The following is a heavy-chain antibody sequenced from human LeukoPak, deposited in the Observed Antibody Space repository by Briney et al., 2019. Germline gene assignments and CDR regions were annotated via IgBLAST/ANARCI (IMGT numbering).Heavy chain of an antibody. V-gene: IGHV3-23*01. CDR1: GFTFSTHA. J-gene: IGHJ4*02. CDR3: GKEFSSGWFF. D-gene: IGHD6-13*01. Sequence: GGSLRLSCAASGFTFSTHAMTWVRQAPGKGLEWVSSIDSSGDYTFYADSVKGRFTISRDNSKDTLYLQLSGLRAENTAIYYCGKEFSSGWFFWGQGTLVSVSS. CDR2: IDSSGDYT.